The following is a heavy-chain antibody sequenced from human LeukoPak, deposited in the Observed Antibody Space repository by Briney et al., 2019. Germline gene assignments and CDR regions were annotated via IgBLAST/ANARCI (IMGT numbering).Heavy chain of an antibody. Sequence: SETLSLTCTVSGGSISSSSYYWGWIRQPPGKGLEWIGSIYHSGSTYYNPSLKSRVTISVDTSKNQFSLKLSSVTAADTAVYYCARFIAAPFDYWGQGTLVTVSS. CDR2: IYHSGST. CDR1: GGSISSSSYY. CDR3: ARFIAAPFDY. J-gene: IGHJ4*02. D-gene: IGHD6-6*01. V-gene: IGHV4-39*07.